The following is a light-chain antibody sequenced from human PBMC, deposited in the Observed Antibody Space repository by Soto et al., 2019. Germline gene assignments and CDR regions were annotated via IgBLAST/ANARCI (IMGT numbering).Light chain of an antibody. CDR2: DVV. CDR1: SGDVGVYNF. Sequence: QSALTQPRSVSGSPGQSVSISCTGTSGDVGVYNFVSWYQQRPGKAPKLIIYDVVKRPSGVPDRFSGSKSGNTASLTISGLQAEDEADYYCSSFSSITREVFGGGTKLTVL. V-gene: IGLV2-11*01. CDR3: SSFSSITREV. J-gene: IGLJ2*01.